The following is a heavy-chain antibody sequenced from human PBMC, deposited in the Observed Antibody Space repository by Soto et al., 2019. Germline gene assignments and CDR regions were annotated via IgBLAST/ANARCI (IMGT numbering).Heavy chain of an antibody. CDR1: GYTFTSYA. D-gene: IGHD3-9*01. CDR3: TRDRDFLTGYYSPNSFDY. CDR2: INAGNGNT. Sequence: ASVKVSCKASGYTFTSYAMHWVRQAPGQRLEWMGWINAGNGNTKYSQKFQGRVTITRDTSASTAYMELSSLRSEDTAVYYCTRDRDFLTGYYSPNSFDYWGQGALVTVSS. V-gene: IGHV1-3*01. J-gene: IGHJ4*02.